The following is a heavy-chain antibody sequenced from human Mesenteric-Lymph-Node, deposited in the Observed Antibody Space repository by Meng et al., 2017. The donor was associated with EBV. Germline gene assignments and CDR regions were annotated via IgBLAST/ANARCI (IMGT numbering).Heavy chain of an antibody. CDR3: ARGRIDDYTKFFDY. D-gene: IGHD4-11*01. CDR1: GESLSGYY. V-gene: IGHV4-34*01. Sequence: VQLHECGWVRWKPSETLSLTCAVSGESLSGYYWSWIRQSPGKGLEWIGEINHSGSTNYNPSLESRLTISVDTSRNHFSLKLTSVTAADTAVYYCARGRIDDYTKFFDYWGQGTLVTVSS. J-gene: IGHJ4*02. CDR2: INHSGST.